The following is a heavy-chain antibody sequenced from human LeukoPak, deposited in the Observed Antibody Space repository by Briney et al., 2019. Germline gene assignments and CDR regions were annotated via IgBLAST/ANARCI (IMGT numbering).Heavy chain of an antibody. CDR3: ARGAADWNTYYYYIDV. Sequence: GSLRLSCAASGFTFSSYAMSWVRQSPGKGLEWIGEINHTGTTNYNPSLKGRFTISVDTSKNQFSLKVSSVTAADTGVYFCARGAADWNTYYYYIDVWGKGTTVTVSS. V-gene: IGHV4-34*01. CDR2: INHTGTT. D-gene: IGHD1/OR15-1a*01. CDR1: GFTFSSYA. J-gene: IGHJ6*03.